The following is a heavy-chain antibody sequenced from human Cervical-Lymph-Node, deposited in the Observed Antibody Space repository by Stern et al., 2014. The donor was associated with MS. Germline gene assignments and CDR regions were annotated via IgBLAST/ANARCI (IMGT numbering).Heavy chain of an antibody. CDR3: AARYSSNWYDYYYGLDV. V-gene: IGHV1-58*01. CDR1: GFTFSSSA. Sequence: QLVQSGPEVKKPGTSVKVSCKASGFTFSSSAVHWVRQARGQRLEWIGWIVAGSGNTNYAQKFKERVSITRDMSTSTAYMELSSLRSKDTAVYYCAARYSSNWYDYYYGLDVWGQGTTVTVSS. CDR2: IVAGSGNT. J-gene: IGHJ6*02. D-gene: IGHD6-13*01.